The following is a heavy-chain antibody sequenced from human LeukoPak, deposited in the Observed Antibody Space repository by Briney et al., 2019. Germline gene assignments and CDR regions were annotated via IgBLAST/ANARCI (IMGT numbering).Heavy chain of an antibody. D-gene: IGHD3-3*01. CDR2: IWYDGSNK. J-gene: IGHJ3*02. CDR3: ARDESITIFGVVILPYNDAFDI. CDR1: GFTFSSYG. V-gene: IGHV3-33*01. Sequence: GGSLRLSCAASGFTFSSYGMHWVRQAPGKGLEWVAVIWYDGSNKYYADSVKGRFTISRDNSKNTLYLQMNSLRAEDTAVYYCARDESITIFGVVILPYNDAFDIWGQGTMVTVSS.